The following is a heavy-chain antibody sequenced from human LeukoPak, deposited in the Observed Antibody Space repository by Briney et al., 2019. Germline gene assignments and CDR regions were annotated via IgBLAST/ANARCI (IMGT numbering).Heavy chain of an antibody. Sequence: PSETLSLTCTVSGGYISSYYWSWIRQPPGEGLEWIGYVYYTGSTNYNPSLKSRVTISVDTSKNQFSLKLSSVTAADTAVYYCARGPPDFYNSGSYYNGYNWFDSWGQGTLVTVSS. CDR1: GGYISSYY. D-gene: IGHD3-10*01. V-gene: IGHV4-59*08. J-gene: IGHJ5*01. CDR3: ARGPPDFYNSGSYYNGYNWFDS. CDR2: VYYTGST.